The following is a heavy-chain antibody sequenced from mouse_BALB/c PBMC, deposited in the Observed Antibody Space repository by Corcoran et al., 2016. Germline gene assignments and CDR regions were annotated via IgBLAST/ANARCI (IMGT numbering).Heavy chain of an antibody. V-gene: IGHV1-18*01. Sequence: EVQLQQSGPELVKPGASMKISCKASGYSFTGYTMNWVKQSHGKNLEWLGLINPYNGGTSYNQKFKGKATLTVDKSSSTAYMELLSLTSEDSAVYYCARSFEYWGQGTTLTVSS. CDR3: ARSFEY. J-gene: IGHJ2*01. CDR1: GYSFTGYT. CDR2: INPYNGGT.